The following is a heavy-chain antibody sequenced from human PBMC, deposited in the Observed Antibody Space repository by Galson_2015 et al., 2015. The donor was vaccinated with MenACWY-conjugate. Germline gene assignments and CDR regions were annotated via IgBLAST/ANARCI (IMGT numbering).Heavy chain of an antibody. CDR3: TRDPEGDLDFDY. Sequence: SLRLSCAASGFTFTEFGMTWVRQAPGKGLEWVSHINSRSGNLLYADSVKGRFTISRDNAKNSVYLQMNNLRDEDTAVYFCTRDPEGDLDFDYWGQGTRGTVSS. CDR1: GFTFTEFG. J-gene: IGHJ4*02. V-gene: IGHV3-48*02. D-gene: IGHD2-21*02. CDR2: INSRSGNL.